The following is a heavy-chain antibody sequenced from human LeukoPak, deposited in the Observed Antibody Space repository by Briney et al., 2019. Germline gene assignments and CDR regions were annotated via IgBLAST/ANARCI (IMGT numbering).Heavy chain of an antibody. V-gene: IGHV4-39*01. D-gene: IGHD4-17*01. Sequence: SETLSLTCTVSGGSIGSSSYYWGWIRQPPGKGLEWIGSIYYSGSTYYNPSLKSRVTISIDTSKNQFSLKLSSVTAADTAVYYCARLLRFHDYGDPWGQGTLVTVSS. J-gene: IGHJ5*02. CDR1: GGSIGSSSYY. CDR3: ARLLRFHDYGDP. CDR2: IYYSGST.